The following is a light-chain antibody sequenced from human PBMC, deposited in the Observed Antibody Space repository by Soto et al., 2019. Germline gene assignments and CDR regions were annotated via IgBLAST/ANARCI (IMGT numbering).Light chain of an antibody. V-gene: IGLV2-11*01. Sequence: QSALTQPRSESGSPGQSVTISCIGTSSDVGGYEYVSWYQQQPGKAPKLMIYDVSKRPSGLPDRFSGSKSGNTASLTISGLRAEDEADYHCCSYTGTYSYVFGSGTKVTVL. CDR1: SSDVGGYEY. CDR2: DVS. CDR3: CSYTGTYSYV. J-gene: IGLJ1*01.